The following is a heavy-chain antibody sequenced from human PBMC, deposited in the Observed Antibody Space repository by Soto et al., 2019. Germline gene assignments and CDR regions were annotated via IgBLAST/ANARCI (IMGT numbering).Heavy chain of an antibody. CDR3: ARGLGVGATSATPPMDV. Sequence: SETLSLTCAVYGGSFSGYYWSWIRQPPGKGLEWIGEINHSGSTNYNPSLKSRVTISVDTSKNQFSLKLSSVTAADTAVYYCARGLGVGATSATPPMDVWGQGTTVTVS. J-gene: IGHJ6*02. D-gene: IGHD1-26*01. CDR2: INHSGST. CDR1: GGSFSGYY. V-gene: IGHV4-34*01.